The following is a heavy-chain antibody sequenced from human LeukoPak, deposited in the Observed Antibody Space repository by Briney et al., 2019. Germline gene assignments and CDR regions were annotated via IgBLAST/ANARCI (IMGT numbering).Heavy chain of an antibody. CDR2: ISWNSGSI. Sequence: GRPLRFSCAASGVAFDDYAMPWVRQAPGKGLEWVSGISWNSGSIGYADSVKGRFTISRDNAKNSLYLQMNSLRAEDTALYYCAKEGFDYWGQGTLVTVSS. J-gene: IGHJ4*02. V-gene: IGHV3-9*01. CDR3: AKEGFDY. CDR1: GVAFDDYA.